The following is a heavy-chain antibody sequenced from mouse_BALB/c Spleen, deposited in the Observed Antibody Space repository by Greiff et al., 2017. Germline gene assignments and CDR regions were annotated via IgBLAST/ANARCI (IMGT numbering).Heavy chain of an antibody. Sequence: LQQSGAELVKPGASVKMSCKASGYTFTSYNMHWVKQTPGQGLEWIGAIYPGNGDTSYNQKFKGKATLTADKSSSTAYMQLSSLTSEDSAVYYCAREADGYYSFAYWGQGTLVTVSA. CDR3: AREADGYYSFAY. D-gene: IGHD2-3*01. CDR2: IYPGNGDT. J-gene: IGHJ3*01. V-gene: IGHV1-12*01. CDR1: GYTFTSYN.